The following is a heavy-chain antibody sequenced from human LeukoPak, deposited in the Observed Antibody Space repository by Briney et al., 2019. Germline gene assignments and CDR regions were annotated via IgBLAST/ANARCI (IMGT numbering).Heavy chain of an antibody. CDR3: AKSGSGWYYFDY. CDR1: GFTFSSYA. J-gene: IGHJ4*02. Sequence: GGSLRLSCAASGFTFSSYAMSWVRQAPGKGLEWASAISGSGGSTYYADSVKGRFTISRDNSKNTLYLQMNSLRAEDTAVHYCAKSGSGWYYFDYWGQGTLATVSS. D-gene: IGHD6-19*01. V-gene: IGHV3-23*01. CDR2: ISGSGGST.